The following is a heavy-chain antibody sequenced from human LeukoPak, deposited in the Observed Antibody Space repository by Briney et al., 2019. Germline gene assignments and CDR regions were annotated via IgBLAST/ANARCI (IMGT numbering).Heavy chain of an antibody. CDR2: ISGSDGYT. CDR1: GFTFSSYA. V-gene: IGHV3-23*01. J-gene: IGHJ4*02. D-gene: IGHD3-22*01. Sequence: PGGSLRLSCGASGFTFSSYAMSWVRQAPGKGLEWVSGISGSDGYTYYADSVKGRFTISRDNSKNTLYLQMNSLRAEDTAVYYCAKDQDYYDSSGYYNYFDYWGQGTLVTVSS. CDR3: AKDQDYYDSSGYYNYFDY.